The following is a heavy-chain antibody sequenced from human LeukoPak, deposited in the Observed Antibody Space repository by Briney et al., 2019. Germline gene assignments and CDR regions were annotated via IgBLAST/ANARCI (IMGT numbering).Heavy chain of an antibody. CDR3: ARDLSTGTIDY. Sequence: GASVKVSFKASGYTFTSYGISWVRQAPGQGLEWMGWISAYSGNTNYAQKFQGRVTMTTDTSTSTAYMELRSLRSDDTAVYYCARDLSTGTIDYWGQGTLVTVSS. CDR1: GYTFTSYG. V-gene: IGHV1-18*01. J-gene: IGHJ4*02. D-gene: IGHD1-1*01. CDR2: ISAYSGNT.